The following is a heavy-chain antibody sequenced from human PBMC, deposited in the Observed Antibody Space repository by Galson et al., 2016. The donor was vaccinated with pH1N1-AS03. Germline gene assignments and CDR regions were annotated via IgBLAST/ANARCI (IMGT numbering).Heavy chain of an antibody. CDR3: TKDHSSYFDY. CDR2: IGVSGAGT. CDR1: GFTFSSYV. D-gene: IGHD3-10*01. V-gene: IGHV3-23*01. J-gene: IGHJ4*02. Sequence: SLRLSCAASGFTFSSYVMSWVRQAPGKGLQWVSTIGVSGAGTYYANSVRGRFTVSRDNSKNTLGLQMSSLRAEDTAVYYCTKDHSSYFDYWGQGTLVTVSS.